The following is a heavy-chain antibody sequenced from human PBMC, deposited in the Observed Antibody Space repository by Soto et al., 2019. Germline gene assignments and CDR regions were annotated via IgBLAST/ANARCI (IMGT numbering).Heavy chain of an antibody. J-gene: IGHJ4*02. CDR2: ISVYNGNT. V-gene: IGHV1-18*01. CDR1: GYSFATSG. D-gene: IGHD3-22*01. Sequence: QVKLVQSETEVKKPGASIKVSCKASGYSFATSGMTWVRQAPGQGLEWRGWISVYNGNTNYDQKLQDRVTMTTDTSTNTAYLEVRNLRSDDTAVYYCARAGQYYDASGYADWGQGTLVTVSS. CDR3: ARAGQYYDASGYAD.